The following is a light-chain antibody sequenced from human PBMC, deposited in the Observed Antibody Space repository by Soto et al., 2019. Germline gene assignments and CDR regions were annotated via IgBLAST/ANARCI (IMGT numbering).Light chain of an antibody. CDR1: SSNIGSNY. CDR2: RNN. V-gene: IGLV1-47*01. CDR3: AAWDDSLSGYV. J-gene: IGLJ1*01. Sequence: QSAQTQPPSASGTPGQRVTISCSGSSSNIGSNYVYWYQQLPGTAPKLLIYRNNQRPSGVPDRFSGSKSGTSASLAMSGLRSEDEADYYCAAWDDSLSGYVFGTGTKVTVL.